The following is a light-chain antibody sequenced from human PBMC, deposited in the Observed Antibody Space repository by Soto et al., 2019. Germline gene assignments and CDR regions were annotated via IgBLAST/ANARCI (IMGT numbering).Light chain of an antibody. Sequence: QSVLTQPPSVSGAPGHRVTISCTGSSSNIGSTYDVQWYQQLPGTAPKLLIHGNTDRPSGVPDRFSGSKSGTSASLAITGLQADDEADYYCQSYGDSLSVHYVFGTGTKVTVL. J-gene: IGLJ1*01. V-gene: IGLV1-40*01. CDR3: QSYGDSLSVHYV. CDR2: GNT. CDR1: SSNIGSTYD.